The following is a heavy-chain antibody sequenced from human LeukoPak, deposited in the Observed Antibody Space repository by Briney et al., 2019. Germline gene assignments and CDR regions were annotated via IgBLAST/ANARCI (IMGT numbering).Heavy chain of an antibody. CDR2: INNDGGGT. Sequence: TGGSLRLSCAASGFTFSSYWMHWVRQAPGKGLVWVSRINNDGGGTSYADSVKGRFTISRDNAKNTLYLQMNSLRAEDTAVYYCARGRIYYFDYWGQGTLVTVSS. CDR1: GFTFSSYW. V-gene: IGHV3-74*01. J-gene: IGHJ4*02. CDR3: ARGRIYYFDY.